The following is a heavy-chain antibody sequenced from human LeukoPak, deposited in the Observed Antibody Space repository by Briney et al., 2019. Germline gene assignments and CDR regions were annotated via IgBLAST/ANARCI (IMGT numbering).Heavy chain of an antibody. Sequence: GGSLRLSCAASGFTFSSYAMHWVRQAPGKGLEWVAVISYDGSNKYYADSVKGRFTISRDNSKNTLYLQMNSLRAEDTAVYYCARERTYYYYDSRGLRGQFGYWGQGTLVTVSS. J-gene: IGHJ4*02. D-gene: IGHD3-22*01. CDR2: ISYDGSNK. CDR3: ARERTYYYYDSRGLRGQFGY. V-gene: IGHV3-30-3*01. CDR1: GFTFSSYA.